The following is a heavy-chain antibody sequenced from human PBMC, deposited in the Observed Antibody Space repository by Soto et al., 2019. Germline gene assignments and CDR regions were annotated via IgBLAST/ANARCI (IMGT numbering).Heavy chain of an antibody. D-gene: IGHD4-17*01. V-gene: IGHV4-59*01. CDR1: GGSLSGFP. Sequence: SETLSLTCSVSGGSLSGFPWIWIRQPPGKGLEWVGYIYHTERSNYNPSLKSRLTISLDMSRNQFSLQLTSVTAADTALYYCARVSNEYGGNGAFDYWGLGTLVTV. CDR3: ARVSNEYGGNGAFDY. CDR2: IYHTERS. J-gene: IGHJ4*02.